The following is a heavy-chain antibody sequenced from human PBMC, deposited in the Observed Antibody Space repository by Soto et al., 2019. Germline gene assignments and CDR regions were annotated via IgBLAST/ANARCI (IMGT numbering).Heavy chain of an antibody. J-gene: IGHJ6*02. V-gene: IGHV3-9*01. CDR2: ISWNSGSR. CDR1: GFTVDDYA. CDR3: AKDLKPHYYYGMDV. Sequence: GGSLRPSCAASGFTVDDYAMHWVRHAPGKGLEWVSSISWNSGSRGYADSVKCRFTISRDNAKNSLYLQMNSLRAKDTDLYYCAKDLKPHYYYGMDVWGQGTTVTVSS.